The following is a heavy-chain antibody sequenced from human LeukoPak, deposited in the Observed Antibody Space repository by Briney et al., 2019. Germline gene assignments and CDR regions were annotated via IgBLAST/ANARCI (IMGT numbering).Heavy chain of an antibody. Sequence: PGGSLRLSCAASGFTFSNYWMNSVRQAPGKGLVWVASIKKDGSGKNYVGSVKGRSTISRDNAKNTLHLQMNSLRDEDTAVYYCARGGSGCSYGKIDSWGQGILVTVSS. CDR2: IKKDGSGK. CDR3: ARGGSGCSYGKIDS. CDR1: GFTFSNYW. D-gene: IGHD5-18*01. V-gene: IGHV3-7*01. J-gene: IGHJ4*02.